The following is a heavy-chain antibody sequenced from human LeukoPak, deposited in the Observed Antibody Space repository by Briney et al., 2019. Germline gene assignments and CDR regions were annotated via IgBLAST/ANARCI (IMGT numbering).Heavy chain of an antibody. V-gene: IGHV1-69*05. J-gene: IGHJ4*02. CDR3: ARGGYSDSSGYLFDY. CDR1: GGTFSSYA. Sequence: AASVKVSCKASGGTFSSYAISWVRQAPGQGLEWMGGIIPIFGTANYAQKFQGRVTITTDESTSIAYMELSSLRSEDTAVYYCARGGYSDSSGYLFDYWGQGTLVTVSS. CDR2: IIPIFGTA. D-gene: IGHD3-22*01.